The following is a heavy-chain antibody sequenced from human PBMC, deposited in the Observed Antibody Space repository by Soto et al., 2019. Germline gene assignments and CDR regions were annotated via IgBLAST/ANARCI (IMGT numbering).Heavy chain of an antibody. CDR1: GFTFSSYA. CDR2: ISGSGGST. J-gene: IGHJ3*02. V-gene: IGHV3-23*01. D-gene: IGHD3-16*01. Sequence: GGFLRLSCAASGFTFSSYAMSWVRQAPGKGLERVSAISGSGGSTYYADSVKGRFTNSRDNSKDTLYLQMNSLRAEDTAVYYCAKVMITFGGGDAFDIWGQGTMVTVS. CDR3: AKVMITFGGGDAFDI.